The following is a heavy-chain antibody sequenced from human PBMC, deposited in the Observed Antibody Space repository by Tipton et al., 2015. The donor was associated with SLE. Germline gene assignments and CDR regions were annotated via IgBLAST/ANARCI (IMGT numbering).Heavy chain of an antibody. Sequence: SLRLSCAASGFTFSSFGMHWVRQAPGKGLEWVAVISYDGSNKYYADSVKGRFTISRDNSKNTLYLQVNSLRAEDTAVYYCAAEGTLGDAFDMWGQGTMVTVSS. J-gene: IGHJ3*02. CDR2: ISYDGSNK. D-gene: IGHD3-10*01. V-gene: IGHV3-30*03. CDR3: AAEGTLGDAFDM. CDR1: GFTFSSFG.